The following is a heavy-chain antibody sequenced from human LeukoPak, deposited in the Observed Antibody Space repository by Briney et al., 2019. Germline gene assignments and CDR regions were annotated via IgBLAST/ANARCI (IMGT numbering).Heavy chain of an antibody. CDR1: GFPFSDDW. CDR3: AKDIADDFWSGYGSDY. V-gene: IGHV3-21*01. J-gene: IGHJ4*02. CDR2: ISSSSSYI. Sequence: GGSLRLSCAASGFPFSDDWMSWVRQAPGKGLEWVSSISSSSSYIYYADSVKGRFTISRDNAKNSLYLQMNSLRAEDTAVYYCAKDIADDFWSGYGSDYWDQGTLVTVSS. D-gene: IGHD3-3*01.